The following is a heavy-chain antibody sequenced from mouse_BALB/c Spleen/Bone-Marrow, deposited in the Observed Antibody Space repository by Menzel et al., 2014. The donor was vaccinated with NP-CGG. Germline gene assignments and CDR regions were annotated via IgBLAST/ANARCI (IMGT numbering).Heavy chain of an antibody. CDR3: TREGDSPFAY. CDR2: INPCNGGT. CDR1: GYTFTSYY. D-gene: IGHD2-13*01. V-gene: IGHV1S81*02. J-gene: IGHJ3*01. Sequence: VHLVESGAELVKPGASVKLSCRASGYTFTSYYMYWVKQRPGQGLEWIGEINPCNGGTNFNEKFKSKATLTVDKSSSTAYMQLSSLTSEDSAVYYCTREGDSPFAYWGQGTLVTVSA.